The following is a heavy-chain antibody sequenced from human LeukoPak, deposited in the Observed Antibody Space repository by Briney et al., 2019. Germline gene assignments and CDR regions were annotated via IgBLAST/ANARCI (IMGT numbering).Heavy chain of an antibody. D-gene: IGHD3-3*01. CDR3: ARDSGDDFSNWFDP. V-gene: IGHV1-69*13. CDR2: IIPIFGTA. CDR1: GYTFTSYG. J-gene: IGHJ5*02. Sequence: GASVKVSCKASGYTFTSYGISWVRQAPGQGLEWMGGIIPIFGTANYAQKFQGRVTITADESTSTAYMELSSLRSEDTAVYYCARDSGDDFSNWFDPWGQGTLVTVSS.